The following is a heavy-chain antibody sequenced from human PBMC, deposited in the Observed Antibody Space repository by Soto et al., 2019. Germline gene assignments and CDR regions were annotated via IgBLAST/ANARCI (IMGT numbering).Heavy chain of an antibody. V-gene: IGHV3-30*18. D-gene: IGHD6-6*01. J-gene: IGHJ4*02. CDR2: ISYDGSNK. CDR3: AKKQIEYSSSWFDY. Sequence: LRLSCAASGFPFRSYGMHWVRQAPGKGLEWVAVISYDGSNKYYADSVKGRFTISRDNSKNTLYLQMNSLRAEDTAVYYCAKKQIEYSSSWFDYWGQGTLVTVSS. CDR1: GFPFRSYG.